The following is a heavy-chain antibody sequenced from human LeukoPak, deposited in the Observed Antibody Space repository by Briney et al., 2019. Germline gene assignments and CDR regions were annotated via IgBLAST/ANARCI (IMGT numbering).Heavy chain of an antibody. CDR1: GYTFTSYY. V-gene: IGHV1-46*01. CDR2: INPSGGST. J-gene: IGHJ6*02. CDR3: ARDSAPGIAVAGIYGMDV. Sequence: GASVKVSCKASGYTFTSYYMHWVRQAPGQGLEWMGIINPSGGSTSYAQKFQGRVTMTRDTSTSTVYMELSSLRSEDTAVYYCARDSAPGIAVAGIYGMDVWGQGTTVTVSS. D-gene: IGHD6-19*01.